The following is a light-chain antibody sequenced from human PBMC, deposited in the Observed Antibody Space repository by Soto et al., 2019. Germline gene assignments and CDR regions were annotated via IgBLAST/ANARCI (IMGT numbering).Light chain of an antibody. CDR1: QSISRW. V-gene: IGKV1-5*01. Sequence: DIQMTQSPSTLSASVGDRVTITCRARQSISRWLAWYQQKPGKAPKLLIYDASILESGVPSRFSGSGPGTEFTLTISSLQPDDFATYYCQQYNSYRTFGQGTKVDI. J-gene: IGKJ1*01. CDR2: DAS. CDR3: QQYNSYRT.